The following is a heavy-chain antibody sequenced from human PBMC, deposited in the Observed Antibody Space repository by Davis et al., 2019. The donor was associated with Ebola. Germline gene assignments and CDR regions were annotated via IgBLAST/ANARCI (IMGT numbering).Heavy chain of an antibody. J-gene: IGHJ6*02. D-gene: IGHD1/OR15-1a*01. CDR1: GFTFDDYA. CDR2: ISGSGGST. CDR3: ARVSNKFGMDV. V-gene: IGHV3-20*04. Sequence: GESLKISCAASGFTFDDYAMHWVRQAPGKGLEWVSAISGSGGSTYYADSVKGRFTISRDNAKNSLYLQMNSLRAEDTAVYYCARVSNKFGMDVWGQGTTVTVSS.